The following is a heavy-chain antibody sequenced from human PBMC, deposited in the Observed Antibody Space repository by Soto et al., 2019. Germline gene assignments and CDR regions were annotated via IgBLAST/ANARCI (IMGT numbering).Heavy chain of an antibody. CDR3: ARLYCGGDCYSGHYYYYMDV. Sequence: PSETPSLTCTVSGGSISRGGYYWSWIRQHPGKGLEWIGYIYYSGSTNYNPSLKSRVTISVDTSKNQFSLELSSVTAADTAVYYCARLYCGGDCYSGHYYYYMDVWGKGTTVTVSS. V-gene: IGHV4-61*08. CDR1: GGSISRGGYY. D-gene: IGHD2-21*02. J-gene: IGHJ6*03. CDR2: IYYSGST.